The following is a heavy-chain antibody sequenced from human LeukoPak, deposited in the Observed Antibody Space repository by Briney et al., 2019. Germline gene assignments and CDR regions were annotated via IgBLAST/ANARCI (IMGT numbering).Heavy chain of an antibody. J-gene: IGHJ4*02. Sequence: GGSLSLSRASSVFTSSRYGMNWVPQAPGKGLEWVSSISSSSSHIYYTDAVKGRFTTSKDNAKNSLYLQMNRLKAEDTAVYYCARDQAACGDYIWGSYRNFDYWGQETLVTVSS. V-gene: IGHV3-21*01. CDR2: ISSSSSHI. CDR3: ARDQAACGDYIWGSYRNFDY. CDR1: VFTSSRYG. D-gene: IGHD3-16*02.